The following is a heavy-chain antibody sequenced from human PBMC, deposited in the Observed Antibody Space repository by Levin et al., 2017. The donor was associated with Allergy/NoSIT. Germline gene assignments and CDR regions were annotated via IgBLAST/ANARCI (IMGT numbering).Heavy chain of an antibody. D-gene: IGHD2-21*02. J-gene: IGHJ4*02. CDR3: VRDCGGDCYKY. CDR2: IKEDGSEK. Sequence: PGESLKISCAASGFTFSSYWMAWVRQAPGKGLEWVANIKEDGSEKQHVASVRGRFTISRDNAKNSLYLQMNSLRAEDTAVYYCVRDCGGDCYKYWGQGTLVTVSS. V-gene: IGHV3-7*01. CDR1: GFTFSSYW.